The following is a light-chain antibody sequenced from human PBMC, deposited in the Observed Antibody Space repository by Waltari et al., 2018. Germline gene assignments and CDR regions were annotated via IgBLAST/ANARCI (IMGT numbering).Light chain of an antibody. CDR1: SSDVGNYTR. CDR3: SSYAGSSKGV. Sequence: QSALTQPASVSGSPGQSLTISCTGTSSDVGNYTRVSWYQQHPGKAPKLMIYAVSKRPSGVSDSFSGSKSGDMASLTISGLQPEDEAEYFCSSYAGSSKGVFGGGTKVTVL. J-gene: IGLJ2*01. CDR2: AVS. V-gene: IGLV2-23*02.